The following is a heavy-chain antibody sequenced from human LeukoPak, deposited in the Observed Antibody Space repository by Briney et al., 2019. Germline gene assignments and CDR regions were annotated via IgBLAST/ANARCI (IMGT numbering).Heavy chain of an antibody. J-gene: IGHJ4*02. CDR1: GLTFSGSG. V-gene: IGHV3-73*01. CDR3: AGDYNFLTGLNY. D-gene: IGHD3-9*01. CDR2: IGRQGDSDAT. Sequence: GGSLKLSCAASGLTFSGSGIHWVRQASGKGLEWLGRIGRQGDSDATRYAASLKGKFTISRVDSRNTAYLQMNSLKTDDTAVYYCAGDYNFLTGLNYWGQGTLVTVSS.